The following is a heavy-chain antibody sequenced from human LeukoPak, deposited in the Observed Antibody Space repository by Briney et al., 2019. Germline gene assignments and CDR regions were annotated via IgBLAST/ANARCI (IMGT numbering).Heavy chain of an antibody. CDR1: GFTVSSNY. J-gene: IGHJ4*02. Sequence: GGSLRLSCAASGFTVSSNYMSWVRQAPGKGLEWVSVIYSGGSTYYADSVKGRFTISRDNSKNTLYLQMNSLRAEDTAVYYCARHGLGVPEGYWGQGTLVTVSS. CDR3: ARHGLGVPEGY. CDR2: IYSGGST. D-gene: IGHD3-10*01. V-gene: IGHV3-66*04.